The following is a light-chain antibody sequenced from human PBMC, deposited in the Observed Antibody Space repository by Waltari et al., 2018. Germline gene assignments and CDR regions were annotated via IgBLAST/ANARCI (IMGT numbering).Light chain of an antibody. CDR1: RPLNSY. Sequence: SSDLTQDPSVSVALGQPVRMPCQSYRPLNSYSMWYQQRPGQAPILVLYGPGNRPSGIPDRFSGSTSGNTASLTITGAQAEDEADYYCHSRETFSTRLFGGGTRLTV. CDR3: HSRETFSTRL. CDR2: GPG. V-gene: IGLV3-19*01. J-gene: IGLJ2*01.